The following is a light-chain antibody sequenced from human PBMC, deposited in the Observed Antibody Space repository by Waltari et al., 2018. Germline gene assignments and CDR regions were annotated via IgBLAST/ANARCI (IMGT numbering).Light chain of an antibody. CDR2: EGT. Sequence: QSALTQPASVSGSPGHSISHPCTGTSSAVGAYNLVSWYQQHPGKAPKLIIYEGTKRPSGVSNRFSGSQSGNTASLTIFGLQADDEADYYCCSYEGFGGGTKLTVL. CDR3: CSYEG. CDR1: SSAVGAYNL. J-gene: IGLJ2*01. V-gene: IGLV2-23*01.